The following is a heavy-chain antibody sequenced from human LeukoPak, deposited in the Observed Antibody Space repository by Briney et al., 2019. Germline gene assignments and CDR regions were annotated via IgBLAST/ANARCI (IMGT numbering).Heavy chain of an antibody. J-gene: IGHJ3*01. CDR3: TRDEF. CDR2: MKKDGSEK. CDR1: GFTFSNYW. Sequence: GGSLRLSCAGSGFTFSNYWMSWVRQAPGKGLEWVANMKKDGSEKYYVDSVKGRFTISRDNAKNSLYLQMDCLRAEDTAVYYCTRDEFWGQGTMVTVSS. V-gene: IGHV3-7*05.